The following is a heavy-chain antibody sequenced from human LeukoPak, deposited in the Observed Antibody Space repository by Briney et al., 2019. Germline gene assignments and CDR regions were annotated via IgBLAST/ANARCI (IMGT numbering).Heavy chain of an antibody. CDR2: ISWNSGSI. D-gene: IGHD3-16*01. Sequence: PGGSLRLSCAASGFSFSSSWMTWVRQAPGKGLEWVSGISWNSGSIGYADSVKGRFTISRDNAKNSLYLQMNSLRAEDTALYYCAKDSSNYFGGAFDIWGQGTMVTVSS. CDR3: AKDSSNYFGGAFDI. CDR1: GFSFSSSW. J-gene: IGHJ3*02. V-gene: IGHV3-9*01.